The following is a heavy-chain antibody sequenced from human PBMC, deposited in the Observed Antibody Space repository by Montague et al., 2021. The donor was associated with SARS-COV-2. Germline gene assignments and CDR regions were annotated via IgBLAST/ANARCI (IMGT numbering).Heavy chain of an antibody. CDR3: ARDVVAAPGTFDY. D-gene: IGHD6-13*01. Sequence: SETLSLTCTVSGDSISSFYWSWIRQPPGKGLEWIGYISSSGSTXXXPSXKSRVTISVDTSKKQFSLKLSPVTAADTAVYYCARDVVAAPGTFDYWGQGTLVTVSS. CDR1: GDSISSFY. CDR2: ISSSGST. J-gene: IGHJ4*02. V-gene: IGHV4-4*08.